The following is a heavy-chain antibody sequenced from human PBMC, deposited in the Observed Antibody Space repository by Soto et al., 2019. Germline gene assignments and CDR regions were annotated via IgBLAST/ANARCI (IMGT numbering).Heavy chain of an antibody. CDR1: RGSISSGTNF. CDR3: ARSRIAVAVSKPLISNWFDP. V-gene: IGHV4-39*07. CDR2: IYYSGST. D-gene: IGHD6-19*01. Sequence: PSETLSLTCTVSRGSISSGTNFWAWIRQPPGKGLEWIANIYYSGSTFYNPSLKSRVTISIDTSKNQFSLKLSSVTAADTAVYYCARSRIAVAVSKPLISNWFDPWGQGTLVTVSS. J-gene: IGHJ5*02.